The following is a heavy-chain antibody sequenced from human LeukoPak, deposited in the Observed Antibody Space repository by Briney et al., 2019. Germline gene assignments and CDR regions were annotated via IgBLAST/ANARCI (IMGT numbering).Heavy chain of an antibody. V-gene: IGHV3-30*02. Sequence: GGSLRLSCAASGFTFSSYGMHWVRQAPGKGLEWVAFIRYDGSNKYYGDSVKGRFTISRDNSKNTLYLQMNSLRAEDTAVYYCAKASFWSGYYPPFDPWGQGTLVTVSS. CDR1: GFTFSSYG. CDR2: IRYDGSNK. CDR3: AKASFWSGYYPPFDP. J-gene: IGHJ5*02. D-gene: IGHD3-3*01.